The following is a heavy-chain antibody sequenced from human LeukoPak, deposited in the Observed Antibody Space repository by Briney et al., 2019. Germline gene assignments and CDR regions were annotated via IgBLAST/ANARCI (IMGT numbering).Heavy chain of an antibody. CDR1: GYTFTGYY. Sequence: ASVTVSCKASGYTFTGYYMHWVRQAPGQGLEWMGRINPNSGGTNYAQKFQGRVTMTRDTSINTAYMELSRLRSDDTAVYYCASSAGFGSGSYMRLFDYWGQGTLVTVSS. CDR2: INPNSGGT. D-gene: IGHD3-10*01. V-gene: IGHV1-2*06. CDR3: ASSAGFGSGSYMRLFDY. J-gene: IGHJ4*02.